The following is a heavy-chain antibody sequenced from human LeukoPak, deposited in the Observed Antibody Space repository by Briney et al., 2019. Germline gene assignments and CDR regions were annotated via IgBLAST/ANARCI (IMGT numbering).Heavy chain of an antibody. CDR1: GFTFNSYV. CDR2: VAHDGTVK. CDR3: AKEEGIKRGTNFDS. D-gene: IGHD1-7*01. Sequence: GGSLRLSCAASGFTFNSYVMSWVRQAPDKGLEWVAVVAHDGTVKYYADPVKGRFTISRDNGKKTLYLEMTSLRPEDTAVYYCAKEEGIKRGTNFDSWGQGSLVTVSS. J-gene: IGHJ4*02. V-gene: IGHV3-30*18.